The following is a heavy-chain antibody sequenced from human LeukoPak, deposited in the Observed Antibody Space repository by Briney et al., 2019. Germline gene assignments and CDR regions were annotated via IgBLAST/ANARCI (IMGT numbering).Heavy chain of an antibody. CDR3: ASNSGGYYTPFDY. V-gene: IGHV1-69*05. Sequence: GASVKVSCKASGGTFSSYAISWVRQAPGQGLEWMGGIIPIFGTANYAQKFQGRVTITTDESTSTAYMELSSLRSEDTAVYYCASNSGGYYTPFDYWGQGTLVTVSS. CDR2: IIPIFGTA. D-gene: IGHD1-26*01. CDR1: GGTFSSYA. J-gene: IGHJ4*02.